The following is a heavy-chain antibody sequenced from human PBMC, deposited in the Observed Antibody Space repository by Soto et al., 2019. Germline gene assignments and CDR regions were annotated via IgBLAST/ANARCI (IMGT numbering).Heavy chain of an antibody. CDR2: MSGSGGYT. Sequence: EVQLLESGGGLVQPGGSLRLSCAASGFTFSSYAMSWVRQAPGKGLEWVSTMSGSGGYTYYADSVEGRFAISRDNSKNTLYLQMADLRAEDTAVYYCATFRFCTSTSCYGREGGVWGQGTLVTVSS. J-gene: IGHJ4*02. D-gene: IGHD2-2*01. V-gene: IGHV3-23*01. CDR1: GFTFSSYA. CDR3: ATFRFCTSTSCYGREGGV.